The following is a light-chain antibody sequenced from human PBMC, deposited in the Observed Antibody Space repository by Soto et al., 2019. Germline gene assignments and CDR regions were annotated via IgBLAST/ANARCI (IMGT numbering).Light chain of an antibody. CDR1: QSVSSY. CDR3: QQRSNWPSFT. V-gene: IGKV3-11*01. CDR2: DAS. Sequence: EIVLTQSPATLSLSPGERATLSCRASQSVSSYLAWYQQKPGQAPRLLIYDASNSATGIPARFSGSGSGTDFTPTTSSLEPEDFAVYYCQQRSNWPSFTFGPGTKVDIK. J-gene: IGKJ3*01.